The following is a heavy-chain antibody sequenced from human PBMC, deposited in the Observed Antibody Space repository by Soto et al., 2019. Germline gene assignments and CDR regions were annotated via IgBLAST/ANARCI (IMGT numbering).Heavy chain of an antibody. D-gene: IGHD5-18*01. J-gene: IGHJ6*02. V-gene: IGHV3-23*01. Sequence: EVQLLESGGGLVQPGGSLRLSCAASGFRFSSYGMSWVRQAPGKGLEWVSAISGSGGSTYYADSVKGRFTISRDNSKTTLYLQMNSLRAEDTAVYYCANRDTSMVTRYYYGMDVWGQGTTVTVSS. CDR2: ISGSGGST. CDR1: GFRFSSYG. CDR3: ANRDTSMVTRYYYGMDV.